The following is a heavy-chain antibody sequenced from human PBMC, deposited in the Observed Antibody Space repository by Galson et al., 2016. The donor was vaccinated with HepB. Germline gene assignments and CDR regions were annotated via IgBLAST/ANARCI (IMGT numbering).Heavy chain of an antibody. V-gene: IGHV3-23*01. Sequence: SLRLSCAAPGFTFRNFAMSWVRQAPGKGLEWVSTISGNGGTTHYADSVKGRFTISRDNSKNTVFLQLNSLRDEDTAVYYCAKGLGTSGMFRGYSFYLDIWGKGTAVTVSS. CDR3: AKGLGTSGMFRGYSFYLDI. CDR2: ISGNGGTT. CDR1: GFTFRNFA. D-gene: IGHD1-1*01. J-gene: IGHJ6*03.